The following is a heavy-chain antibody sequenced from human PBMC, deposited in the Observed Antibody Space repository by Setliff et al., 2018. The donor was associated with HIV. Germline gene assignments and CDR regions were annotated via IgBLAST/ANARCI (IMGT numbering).Heavy chain of an antibody. Sequence: SATLSLTCNVSGDSISRHYWSWIRQSPGRGLEWIGSIYYTGSTNYNPSLKSRVAISLDTSMKLFFLNVTSATAADTAVYYCARVDPSYDYSNYWGQGTLVTVSS. J-gene: IGHJ4*02. V-gene: IGHV4-59*11. CDR2: IYYTGST. CDR3: ARVDPSYDYSNY. CDR1: GDSISRHY. D-gene: IGHD4-4*01.